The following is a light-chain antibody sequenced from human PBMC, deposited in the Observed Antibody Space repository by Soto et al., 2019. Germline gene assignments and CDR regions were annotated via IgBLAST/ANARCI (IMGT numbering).Light chain of an antibody. CDR3: HQRQSWPRT. CDR1: QYVSTR. CDR2: YTS. V-gene: IGKV3-11*01. J-gene: IGKJ1*01. Sequence: EIVFTQSPATLSSSPGETATLSCRASQYVSTRLAWYQHTPGQAPRLLICYTSNRDTGIPARFSGRGSGTDFTLTINRLAPEDFQIYYCHQRQSWPRTFGQGTKVDIK.